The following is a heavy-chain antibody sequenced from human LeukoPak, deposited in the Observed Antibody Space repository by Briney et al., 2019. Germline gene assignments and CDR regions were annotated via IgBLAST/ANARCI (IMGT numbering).Heavy chain of an antibody. CDR1: GFTFSSYW. D-gene: IGHD5-24*01. CDR2: INSDGSST. V-gene: IGHV3-74*01. Sequence: GGSLRLSCAASGFTFSSYWMHWVRQAPGKGLVWVSRINSDGSSTSYADSVKGRFTISRDNSKNTLYLQMNSLRAEDTAVYYCARGEGWLQFLRYWGQGTLVTVSS. CDR3: ARGEGWLQFLRY. J-gene: IGHJ4*02.